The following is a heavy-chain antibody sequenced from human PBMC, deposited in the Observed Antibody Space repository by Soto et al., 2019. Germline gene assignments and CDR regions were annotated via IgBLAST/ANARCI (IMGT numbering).Heavy chain of an antibody. CDR2: IYHAGSV. J-gene: IGHJ6*02. CDR3: ARTFDYYGMDV. CDR1: GYSIASGYY. Sequence: PSETLSLTCAVSGYSIASGYYWAWIRQSPGKGLEWIGSIYHAGSVYYNPFLNSRVAVSLDTSKNHFSLKLTSVTAADTAVYYCARTFDYYGMDVWGQGTTVTVSS. V-gene: IGHV4-38-2*01.